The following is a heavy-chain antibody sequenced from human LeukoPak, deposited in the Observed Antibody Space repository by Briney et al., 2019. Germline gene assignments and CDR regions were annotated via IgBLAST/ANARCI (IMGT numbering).Heavy chain of an antibody. CDR3: AAGMVLLGSRSPYFDY. CDR1: GLTFTSSA. J-gene: IGHJ4*02. V-gene: IGHV1-58*01. D-gene: IGHD2-15*01. Sequence: SVKVSCKASGLTFTSSAVQWVRQARGQRLEWIGWIVVGSGNTNYAQKFQERVTITRDMSTSTAYMELSSLRSEDTAVYYCAAGMVLLGSRSPYFDYWGQGTLVTVSS. CDR2: IVVGSGNT.